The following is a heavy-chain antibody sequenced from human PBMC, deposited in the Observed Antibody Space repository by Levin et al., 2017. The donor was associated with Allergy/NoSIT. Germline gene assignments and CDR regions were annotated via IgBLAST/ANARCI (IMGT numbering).Heavy chain of an antibody. J-gene: IGHJ4*02. CDR1: GFSLSTSGMR. Sequence: SGPTLVKPTQTLTLTCTFSGFSLSTSGMRVSWIRQPPGKALEWLARIDWDDDKFYSTSLKTRLTISKDTSKNQVVLTMTNMDPVDTATYYCARISNLYYYDSSGYYYDYWGQGTLVTVSS. CDR3: ARISNLYYYDSSGYYYDY. V-gene: IGHV2-70*04. CDR2: IDWDDDK. D-gene: IGHD3-22*01.